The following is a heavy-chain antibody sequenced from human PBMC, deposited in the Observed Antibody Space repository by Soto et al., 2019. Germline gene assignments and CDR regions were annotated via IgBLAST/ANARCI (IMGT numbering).Heavy chain of an antibody. CDR1: GFTFSSYA. CDR2: ISSNGGST. Sequence: GGSLRLSCAASGFTFSSYAMYWVRQAPGKGLEYVSAISSNGGSTYYANSVKGRFTISRDNSKNTLYLQMGSLRAEDMAVYYWARGGGYSYGYFGGYHFDYWGQGTLVTVSS. J-gene: IGHJ4*02. D-gene: IGHD5-18*01. V-gene: IGHV3-64*01. CDR3: ARGGGYSYGYFGGYHFDY.